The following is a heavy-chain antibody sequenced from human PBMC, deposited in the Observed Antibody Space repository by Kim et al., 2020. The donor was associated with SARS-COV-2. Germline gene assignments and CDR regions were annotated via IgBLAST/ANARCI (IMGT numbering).Heavy chain of an antibody. D-gene: IGHD4-17*01. J-gene: IGHJ4*02. CDR2: INSDGSST. CDR1: GFTFSSYW. CDR3: ARDLDYGDYEYYFDY. V-gene: IGHV3-74*01. Sequence: GGSLRLSCAASGFTFSSYWMHWVRQAPGKGLVWVSRINSDGSSTSYADSVKGRFTISRDNAKNTLYLQMNSLRAEDTAVYYCARDLDYGDYEYYFDYWGQGTLVTVSS.